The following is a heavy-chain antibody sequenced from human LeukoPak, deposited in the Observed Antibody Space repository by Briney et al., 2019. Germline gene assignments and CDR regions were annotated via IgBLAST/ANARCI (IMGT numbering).Heavy chain of an antibody. CDR1: GYRFSSFG. CDR3: ARGGYYGSGSFPDY. CDR2: ISAYNGDT. D-gene: IGHD3-10*01. Sequence: ASVKVSCTASGYRFSSFGINWMRQAPGQGLEWMGWISAYNGDTNYAQKFQGRVTMTTDTSTSTAYMDLRSLRSDDTAVYYCARGGYYGSGSFPDYWGQGTLVTVSS. J-gene: IGHJ4*02. V-gene: IGHV1-18*01.